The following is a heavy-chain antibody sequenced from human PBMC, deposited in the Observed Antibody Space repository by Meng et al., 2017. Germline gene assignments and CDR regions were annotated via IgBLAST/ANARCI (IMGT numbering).Heavy chain of an antibody. V-gene: IGHV3-48*03. CDR1: GFRFSDYD. CDR2: ISSSSATI. D-gene: IGHD3-10*01. J-gene: IGHJ4*02. Sequence: GESLKISCAASGFRFSDYDMHWVRQAPGKGLEWVSFISSSSATIYYADSVKGRFTISRDNAKNSLYLQMNSLRAEDTAIYYCARDPGNYHGSGSYSSFDYWGQGTLVTGSS. CDR3: ARDPGNYHGSGSYSSFDY.